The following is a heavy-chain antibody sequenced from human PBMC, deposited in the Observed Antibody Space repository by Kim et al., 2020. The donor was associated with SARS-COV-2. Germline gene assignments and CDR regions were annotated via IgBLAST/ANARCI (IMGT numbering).Heavy chain of an antibody. J-gene: IGHJ4*02. Sequence: SQTLSLTYAISGDSVSSNSAAWNWIRQSPSRGLEWLGRTYYRSKWYNDYAVSVKSRITINPDTSKNQFSLQLNSVTPEDTAVYYCARVSDPIAASASGYYFDYWGQGTLVTVSS. V-gene: IGHV6-1*01. CDR3: ARVSDPIAASASGYYFDY. CDR2: TYYRSKWYN. CDR1: GDSVSSNSAA. D-gene: IGHD6-13*01.